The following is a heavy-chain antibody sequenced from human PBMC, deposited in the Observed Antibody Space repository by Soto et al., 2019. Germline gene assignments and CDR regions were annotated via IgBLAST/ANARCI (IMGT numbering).Heavy chain of an antibody. CDR3: TRADSDVVILPDVRPLFDL. Sequence: QVQLVQSGAEVKKPGASVKVSCKTSGYDFFKYNMHWVRQAPGQGLEWMGVINPNGGYTRHAQKFQGRVIMTRDTSSKIVYMELSGLTSEATAMYYCTRADSDVVILPDVRPLFDLWGQGALVTVSS. J-gene: IGHJ4*02. CDR1: GYDFFKYN. V-gene: IGHV1-46*01. CDR2: INPNGGYT. D-gene: IGHD2-21*02.